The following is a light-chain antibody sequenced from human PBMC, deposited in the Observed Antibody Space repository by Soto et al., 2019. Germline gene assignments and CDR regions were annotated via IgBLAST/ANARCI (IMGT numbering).Light chain of an antibody. Sequence: QVTQSVSSVSSSVGDRVTITCRASQGITNRLAWYQQTPGKAPKLLIYEASSLQSGVPSRISGSGSGTDFTLTISSLQPEDFATYYCQQANSFPIPFGQGTRLEN. CDR2: EAS. CDR3: QQANSFPIP. J-gene: IGKJ5*01. V-gene: IGKV1-12*01. CDR1: QGITNR.